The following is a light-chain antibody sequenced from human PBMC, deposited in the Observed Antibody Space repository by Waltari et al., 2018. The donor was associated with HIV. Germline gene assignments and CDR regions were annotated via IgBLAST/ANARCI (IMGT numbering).Light chain of an antibody. CDR3: QQLNEYPWT. CDR1: QGIRSY. J-gene: IGKJ1*01. CDR2: AAS. V-gene: IGKV1-9*01. Sequence: DIQLTQSQSFLSASVGARVPLTCRASQGIRSYLAWYQQKPGNAPNLLIYAASTLQSGVPSRFSGSGCGTEFTLTNSSLQPEDFATYSCQQLNEYPWTFGQGTKVEMK.